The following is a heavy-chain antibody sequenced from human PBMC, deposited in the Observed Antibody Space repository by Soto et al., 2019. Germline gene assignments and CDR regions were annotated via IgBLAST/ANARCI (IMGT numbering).Heavy chain of an antibody. J-gene: IGHJ5*02. CDR1: GGSISSGGYS. Sequence: QLQLQESGSGLVKPSQTLSLTCAASGGSISSGGYSWSWIRQPPGKGLEWIAYIYHSGSTYYNPSPKSRVTISVDRSKNQFSLKLSSVTAADTAVYYCARTESGTFDPWGQGTLVTVSS. CDR2: IYHSGST. CDR3: ARTESGTFDP. D-gene: IGHD1-7*01. V-gene: IGHV4-30-2*01.